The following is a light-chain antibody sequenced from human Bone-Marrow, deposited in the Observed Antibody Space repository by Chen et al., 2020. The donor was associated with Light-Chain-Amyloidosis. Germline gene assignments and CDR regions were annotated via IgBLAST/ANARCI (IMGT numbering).Light chain of an antibody. J-gene: IGLJ2*01. CDR2: RDT. CDR1: DLPTKY. V-gene: IGLV3-25*03. CDR3: QSADSSGTYEVI. Sequence: SYELTQPPSVSVSPGQTARITCSGDDLPTKYAYWYQQKPGQAPVLVIHRDTERPSGISVRFSGHSSGRTATLTISGVQAADEADYHCQSADSSGTYEVIFGGGTKLTVL.